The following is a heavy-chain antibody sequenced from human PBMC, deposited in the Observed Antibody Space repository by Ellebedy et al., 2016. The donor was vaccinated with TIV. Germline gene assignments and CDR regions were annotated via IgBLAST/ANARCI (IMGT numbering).Heavy chain of an antibody. V-gene: IGHV3-64D*06. Sequence: PGGSLRPSCSAPGFTFSNYAMHWVRQAPGKGLEYVSAISSNGGSSFYAGSGRGRLTISRDNSRNTLYLQMNSLTTQDAAVYYCVKDPSDDFWSGYAYYFHYWGQGTLVTVSS. CDR1: GFTFSNYA. CDR2: ISSNGGSS. D-gene: IGHD3-3*01. CDR3: VKDPSDDFWSGYAYYFHY. J-gene: IGHJ4*02.